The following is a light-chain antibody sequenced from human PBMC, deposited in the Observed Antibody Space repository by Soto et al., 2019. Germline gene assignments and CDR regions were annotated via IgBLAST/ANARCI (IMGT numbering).Light chain of an antibody. CDR3: CSYAGSSVV. CDR1: SSDVGGYNY. J-gene: IGLJ2*01. Sequence: QSALTQPRSVSGSPGQSVTISCTGTSSDVGGYNYVSWYQQHPDKAPKLMSYDVSKRPSGFPDRFSGDKSGNTASLTFSGLQAEDEADYYYCSYAGSSVVFGGGTKLTVL. CDR2: DVS. V-gene: IGLV2-11*01.